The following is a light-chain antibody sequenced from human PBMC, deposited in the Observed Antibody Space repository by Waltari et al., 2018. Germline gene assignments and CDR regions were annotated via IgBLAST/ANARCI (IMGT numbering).Light chain of an antibody. V-gene: IGLV2-14*03. Sequence: QSALTKPASVSGSPGQSITISCTGIGSAGGASDYVSWYQHHPDQAPQVIIYDGTNRPSGISDRFSASKSPNTASLTISGLQAEDEGDYCCASQAVDGVLLFGGGTKLTVL. CDR2: DGT. CDR3: ASQAVDGVLL. J-gene: IGLJ2*01. CDR1: GSAGGASDY.